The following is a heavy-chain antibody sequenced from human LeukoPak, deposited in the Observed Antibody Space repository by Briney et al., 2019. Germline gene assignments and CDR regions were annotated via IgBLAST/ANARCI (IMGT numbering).Heavy chain of an antibody. CDR1: GYTFTGYY. CDR2: IIPIFGTA. J-gene: IGHJ3*02. D-gene: IGHD3-16*02. V-gene: IGHV1-69*13. Sequence: SVKVSCKASGYTFTGYYMHWVRQAPGQGLEWMGGIIPIFGTANYAQKFQGRVTITADESTSTAYMELSSLRSEDTAVYYCAWGSYRPGSAFDIWGQGTMVTVSS. CDR3: AWGSYRPGSAFDI.